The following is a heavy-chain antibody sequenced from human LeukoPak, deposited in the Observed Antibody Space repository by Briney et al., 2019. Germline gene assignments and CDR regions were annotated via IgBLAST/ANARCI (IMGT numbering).Heavy chain of an antibody. J-gene: IGHJ6*03. CDR1: GGSFSGYY. Sequence: PSETLSLTCAVYGGSFSGYYWSWIRQPPGKGLEWIGEINHSGSTNYDPSLKSRVTISVDTSKNQFSLKLSSVTAADTAVYYCARVPLLWFGSYYYYMDVWGKGTTVTISS. CDR2: INHSGST. V-gene: IGHV4-34*01. CDR3: ARVPLLWFGSYYYYMDV. D-gene: IGHD3-10*01.